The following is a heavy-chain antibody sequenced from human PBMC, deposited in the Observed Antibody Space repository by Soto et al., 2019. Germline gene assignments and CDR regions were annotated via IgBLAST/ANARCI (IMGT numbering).Heavy chain of an antibody. CDR1: GFTFSSYA. CDR3: ARVGSSWSPGYYFDY. V-gene: IGHV3-30-3*01. CDR2: ISYDGSNK. J-gene: IGHJ4*02. D-gene: IGHD6-13*01. Sequence: QVQLVESGGGVVQPGRSLRLSCAASGFTFSSYAMHWVRQAPGKGLEWVAVISYDGSNKYYADSVKGRFTISRDNSKNTLYLQMNSLRAEDTAVYYCARVGSSWSPGYYFDYWGQGTLVTVSS.